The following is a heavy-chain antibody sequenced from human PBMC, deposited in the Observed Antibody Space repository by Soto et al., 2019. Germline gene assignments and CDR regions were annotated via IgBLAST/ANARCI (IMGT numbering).Heavy chain of an antibody. CDR2: ISYDGSNK. J-gene: IGHJ4*02. Sequence: QVQLVESGGGVVQPGRSLRLSCAASGFTFSSYGMHWVRQAPGKGLEWVAVISYDGSNKYYADSVKGRFTISRDNSKNTLYLQMNSLRAEDTAVYYCAKEDIAVAGSFDYWGQGTLVTVSS. CDR1: GFTFSSYG. D-gene: IGHD6-19*01. CDR3: AKEDIAVAGSFDY. V-gene: IGHV3-30*18.